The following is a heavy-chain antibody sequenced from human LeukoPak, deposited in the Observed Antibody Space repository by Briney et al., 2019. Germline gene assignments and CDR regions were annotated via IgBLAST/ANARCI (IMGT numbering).Heavy chain of an antibody. CDR2: INPNSGGT. CDR1: GYTFTGYY. CDR3: ARGNVVVTAALGYWVFDY. V-gene: IGHV1-2*02. Sequence: RASVKVSCKASGYTFTGYYMHWVRQAPGQGLEWMGWINPNSGGTNYAQKFQGRVTMTRDTSISTAYMELSRLRSDDTAVYYCARGNVVVTAALGYWVFDYWGQGTLVTVSS. D-gene: IGHD2-21*02. J-gene: IGHJ4*02.